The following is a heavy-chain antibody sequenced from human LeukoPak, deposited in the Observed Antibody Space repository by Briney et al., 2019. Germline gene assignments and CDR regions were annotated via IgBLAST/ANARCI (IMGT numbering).Heavy chain of an antibody. D-gene: IGHD3-16*01. J-gene: IGHJ4*02. CDR3: ARLAQGGFTYYFDY. Sequence: SETLSLTCTVSGGSISSYYWSWIRQPPGKGPEWIGYIYYSGSTNYNPSLKSRVTISVDTSKNQFSLKLSSVTAADTAVYYCARLAQGGFTYYFDYWGQGTLVTVSS. CDR2: IYYSGST. V-gene: IGHV4-59*08. CDR1: GGSISSYY.